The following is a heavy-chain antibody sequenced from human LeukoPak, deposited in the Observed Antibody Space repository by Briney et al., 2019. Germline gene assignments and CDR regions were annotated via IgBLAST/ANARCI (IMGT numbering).Heavy chain of an antibody. CDR3: ARGVTYSSSLLFDY. CDR1: SGSISSSSYY. CDR2: IFYGGIT. D-gene: IGHD6-6*01. Sequence: PSETLSLTCSVSSGSISSSSYYWGWIRQPPGTGLEWIGSIFYGGITYYNPSLKSRVSISVDTSKNQFSLKVTSVTAADTAIYYCARGVTYSSSLLFDYWGQGAVVTVSS. V-gene: IGHV4-39*07. J-gene: IGHJ4*02.